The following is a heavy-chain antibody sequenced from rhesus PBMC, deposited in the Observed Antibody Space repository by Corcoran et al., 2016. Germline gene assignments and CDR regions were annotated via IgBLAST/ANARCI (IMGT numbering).Heavy chain of an antibody. CDR1: GFTLSSYW. J-gene: IGHJ4*01. V-gene: IGHV3S42*01. Sequence: EVQLVESGGGLAKPGGSLRLSCAASGFTLSSYWMNWVRKTPGKGLEWISAFNHDVRSPYYADSMKGRFTISRDNSKDTLSLQMNSLRAEDTAVYYCARGRSGSYLYFDYWGQGVLVTVSS. CDR2: FNHDVRSP. D-gene: IGHD1-44*02. CDR3: ARGRSGSYLYFDY.